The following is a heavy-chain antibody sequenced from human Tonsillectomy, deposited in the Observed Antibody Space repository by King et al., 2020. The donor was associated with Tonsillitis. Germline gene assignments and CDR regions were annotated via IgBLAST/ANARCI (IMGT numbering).Heavy chain of an antibody. D-gene: IGHD3-3*01. CDR3: ARDNYDFWSGYSQYYFDY. J-gene: IGHJ4*02. CDR1: GGSISSGSYY. Sequence: VQLQESGPGLVKPSQTLSLTCTVSGGSISSGSYYWSWIRQPAGKGLEWIGRIYTSGSTNYNPSLKSRVTLSVATSKNQFSLKLSPVTAADTAVYYCARDNYDFWSGYSQYYFDYWGQGTLVTVSS. V-gene: IGHV4-61*02. CDR2: IYTSGST.